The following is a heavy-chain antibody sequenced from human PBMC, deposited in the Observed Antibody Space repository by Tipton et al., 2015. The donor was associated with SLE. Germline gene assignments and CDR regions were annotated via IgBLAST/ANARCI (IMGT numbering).Heavy chain of an antibody. J-gene: IGHJ6*02. CDR3: ARAPVQYYTIDV. V-gene: IGHV3-74*01. CDR1: GFTFYNYW. CDR2: INSDSSST. Sequence: SLRLSCAASGFTFYNYWTHWVRQAPGKGLVWVSRINSDSSSTSYADSVKGRFTISRDNAKNTFYLQMNSLRAEDTAVYYCARAPVQYYTIDVWGQGTTVTVSS.